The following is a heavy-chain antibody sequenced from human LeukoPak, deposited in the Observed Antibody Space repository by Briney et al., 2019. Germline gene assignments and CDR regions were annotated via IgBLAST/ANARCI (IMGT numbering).Heavy chain of an antibody. J-gene: IGHJ5*02. V-gene: IGHV3-30-3*01. CDR3: ARDGGLEWFDP. Sequence: GGSLRLSCAASGFTFSSYAMHWVRQAPGKGLEWVAVISYDGSNKYYADSVKGRFTISRDNSKNTLYLQMNSLRAEDTAVYYCARDGGLEWFDPWGQGTLVTVSS. CDR2: ISYDGSNK. CDR1: GFTFSSYA. D-gene: IGHD2-15*01.